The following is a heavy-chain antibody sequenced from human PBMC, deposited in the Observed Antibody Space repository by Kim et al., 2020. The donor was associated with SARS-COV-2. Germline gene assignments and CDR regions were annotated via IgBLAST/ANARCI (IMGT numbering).Heavy chain of an antibody. Sequence: ASVKVSCKASGYTFTSYYMHWVRQAPGQGLEWMGIINPSGGSTSYAQKFQGRVTMTRDTSTSTVYMELSSLRSEDTAVYYWARDLGIVVVPAATAGRNYYYYGMDVWGQGTTVTVSS. CDR3: ARDLGIVVVPAATAGRNYYYYGMDV. CDR2: INPSGGST. V-gene: IGHV1-46*01. J-gene: IGHJ6*02. CDR1: GYTFTSYY. D-gene: IGHD2-2*01.